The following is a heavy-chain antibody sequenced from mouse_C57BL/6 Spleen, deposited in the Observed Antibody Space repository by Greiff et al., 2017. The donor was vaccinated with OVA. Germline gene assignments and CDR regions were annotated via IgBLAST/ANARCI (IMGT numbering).Heavy chain of an antibody. CDR2: IYPGDGDT. Sequence: VMLVESGPELVKPGASVKISCKASGYAFSSSWMNWVKQRPGKGLAWIGRIYPGDGDTNYNGKFKGKATLTADKSYSTAYMQLSSLTSEDSAVYFCAREGYYGSSYGYFDVWGTGTTVTVSS. D-gene: IGHD1-1*01. CDR3: AREGYYGSSYGYFDV. CDR1: GYAFSSSW. J-gene: IGHJ1*03. V-gene: IGHV1-82*01.